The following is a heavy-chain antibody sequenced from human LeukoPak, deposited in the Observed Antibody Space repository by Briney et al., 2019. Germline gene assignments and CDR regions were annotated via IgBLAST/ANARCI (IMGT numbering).Heavy chain of an antibody. V-gene: IGHV3-30*18. CDR1: GFTFSSYG. D-gene: IGHD4-17*01. CDR3: ANEQTTVIPIYL. J-gene: IGHJ5*02. Sequence: GGSLRLSCAASGFTFSSYGMHWVRQAPGKGLEWVAVISYDGSNKYYADSVKGRFTISRDNSKNTLYLQMNSLRAEDTAVYYCANEQTTVIPIYLWGQGTLVTVSS. CDR2: ISYDGSNK.